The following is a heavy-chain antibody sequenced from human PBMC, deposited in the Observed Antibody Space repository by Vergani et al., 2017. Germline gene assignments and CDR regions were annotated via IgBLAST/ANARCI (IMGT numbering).Heavy chain of an antibody. D-gene: IGHD6-6*01. J-gene: IGHJ6*03. Sequence: QVQLVESGGGVVQPGRSLRLSCAASGFTFSSYAMHWVRQAPGKGLEWVAVISYDGSNKYYADSVKGRFTISRDNSKNTLYLQMNSLGADDTAVYYCARDRQLVPYYYYYYMDVWGKGTTVTVSS. CDR1: GFTFSSYA. V-gene: IGHV3-30-3*01. CDR3: ARDRQLVPYYYYYYMDV. CDR2: ISYDGSNK.